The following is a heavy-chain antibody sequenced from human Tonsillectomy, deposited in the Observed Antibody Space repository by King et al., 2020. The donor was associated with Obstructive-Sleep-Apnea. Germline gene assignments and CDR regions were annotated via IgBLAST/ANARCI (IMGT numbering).Heavy chain of an antibody. CDR2: ISSSSSYI. CDR3: AGRPKEGFDY. Sequence: VQLVESGGGLVKPGGSLRPPCAASGFTFSSYSMNWVRQAPGKGLEWVSSISSSSSYIYYANSVKGRLTISRDNAKNSLYLQMNSLRAEDTAVYYCAGRPKEGFDYWGQGTLVTVSS. V-gene: IGHV3-21*01. J-gene: IGHJ4*02. CDR1: GFTFSSYS.